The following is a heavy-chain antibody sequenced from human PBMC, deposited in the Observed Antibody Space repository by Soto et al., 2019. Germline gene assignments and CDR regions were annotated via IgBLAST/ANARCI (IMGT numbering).Heavy chain of an antibody. CDR3: ARDPGYCSSSSCYLVPEFDY. V-gene: IGHV1-18*01. J-gene: IGHJ4*02. CDR1: GYSFTSYG. CDR2: ISPYSGNT. D-gene: IGHD2-2*01. Sequence: ASVKVSCKASGYSFTSYGISWVRQAPGQGFEWMGWISPYSGNTTYARKLQGRVTMTTDTSTSTAYMDLRSLRSDDTAVYYCARDPGYCSSSSCYLVPEFDYWGQGALVTVSS.